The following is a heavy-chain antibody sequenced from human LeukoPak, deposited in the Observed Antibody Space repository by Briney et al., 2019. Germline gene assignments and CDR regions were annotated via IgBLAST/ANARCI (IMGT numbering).Heavy chain of an antibody. V-gene: IGHV3-30*03. CDR2: ISYDGSNK. Sequence: GRSLRLSCAASGFSFSSYAMHWVRQAPGKGLEWVALISYDGSNKYYVDSVKGRFTISRDNSKNTLYLQMNSLRAEDTAVYYCARDPFSYGSGSYYNSNTDAFDIWGQGTMVTVSS. J-gene: IGHJ3*02. D-gene: IGHD3-10*01. CDR3: ARDPFSYGSGSYYNSNTDAFDI. CDR1: GFSFSSYA.